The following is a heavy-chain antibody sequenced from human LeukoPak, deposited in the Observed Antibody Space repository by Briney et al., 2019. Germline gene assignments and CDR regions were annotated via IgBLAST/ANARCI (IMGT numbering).Heavy chain of an antibody. CDR1: GFTFSTYS. V-gene: IGHV3-48*01. D-gene: IGHD1-26*01. CDR3: ARDPYGGRPRLFDY. Sequence: PGGSLRLSCVGSGFTFSTYSMHWVRQAPGKGLEWVSYISAGSDSIYYADSVKGRLTISRDNAKNSLYLQMDSLRAEDTAVYFCARDPYGGRPRLFDYWGQGTLVTVSS. CDR2: ISAGSDSI. J-gene: IGHJ4*02.